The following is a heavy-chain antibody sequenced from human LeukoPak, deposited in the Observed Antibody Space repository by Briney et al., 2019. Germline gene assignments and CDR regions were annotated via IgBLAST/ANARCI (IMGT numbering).Heavy chain of an antibody. J-gene: IGHJ5*01. CDR1: GGSFSGYF. V-gene: IGHV4-4*07. CDR3: AGDPATGYTSEAWFDS. Sequence: PSETLSLTCAVYGGSFSGYFWSWIRQPAGKGLEWIGRINTRGSTNYNPSLKSRVTISVDTSKNQFSLKLSSVTAADTAVYYCAGDPATGYTSEAWFDSWGQGTQVTVSS. CDR2: INTRGST. D-gene: IGHD6-13*01.